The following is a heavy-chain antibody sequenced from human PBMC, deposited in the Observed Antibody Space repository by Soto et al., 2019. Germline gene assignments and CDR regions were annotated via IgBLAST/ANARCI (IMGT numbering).Heavy chain of an antibody. D-gene: IGHD2-15*01. J-gene: IGHJ6*02. Sequence: EVQLVESGGGLKQPGGSLRLSCAASGFTFRSYSMNWVRQAPGKGLGWVSYISSSNRTINYADSVKGRFIISRDNAKTSLYLQMHSLRDEDTAVYYCAREGWPLLQTGMDVWGQGTTVTVSS. V-gene: IGHV3-48*02. CDR3: AREGWPLLQTGMDV. CDR1: GFTFRSYS. CDR2: ISSSNRTI.